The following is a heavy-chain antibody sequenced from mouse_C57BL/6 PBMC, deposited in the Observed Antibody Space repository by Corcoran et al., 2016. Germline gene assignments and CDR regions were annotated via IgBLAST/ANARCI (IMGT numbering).Heavy chain of an antibody. V-gene: IGHV9-3*01. CDR2: INTYSGVP. CDR3: ARRGDYDPGRWYFDV. CDR1: GYTFTTYG. J-gene: IGHJ1*03. Sequence: QIQLVQSGPELKKPGETVKISCKASGYTFTTYGMSWVKQAPGKGLKWMGWINTYSGVPTYADDFKGRFAFSLETSASTAYLQINNLKNEDTATYFCARRGDYDPGRWYFDVWGTGTTVTVSS. D-gene: IGHD2-4*01.